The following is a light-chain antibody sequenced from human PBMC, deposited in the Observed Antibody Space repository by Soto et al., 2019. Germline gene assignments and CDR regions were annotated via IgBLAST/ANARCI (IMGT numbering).Light chain of an antibody. CDR2: EVN. V-gene: IGLV2-23*02. CDR3: CSYAGTSYV. Sequence: QSALTQRASVSGSPGQSITISCNGTTSDVGSYDSVSWYQHHPGKAPKLMIYEVNKRPSGVSIRFSGSKSGNTASLTISGLQAEDEADYYCCSYAGTSYVFGAGTKVTVL. J-gene: IGLJ1*01. CDR1: TSDVGSYDS.